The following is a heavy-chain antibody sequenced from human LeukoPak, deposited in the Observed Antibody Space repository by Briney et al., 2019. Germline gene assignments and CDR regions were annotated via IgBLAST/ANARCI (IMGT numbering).Heavy chain of an antibody. CDR3: ARDPGGSSPDAFDI. J-gene: IGHJ3*02. V-gene: IGHV3-30*02. D-gene: IGHD1-26*01. Sequence: GGSLRLSCEASGFTFKYYGMHWVRQAPGKGLEWVAFIRFDSTNYYYADSVKGRFTISRDNAKNSLYLQINSLRAGDTAVYYCARDPGGSSPDAFDIWGQGTMVTVSS. CDR2: IRFDSTNY. CDR1: GFTFKYYG.